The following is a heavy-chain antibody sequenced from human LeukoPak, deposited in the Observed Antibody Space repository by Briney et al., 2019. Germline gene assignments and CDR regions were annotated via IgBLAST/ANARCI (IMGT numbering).Heavy chain of an antibody. CDR3: ARGSVVGIPYYYYGLDV. CDR2: INPNSGGT. V-gene: IGHV1-2*02. J-gene: IGHJ6*02. D-gene: IGHD6-19*01. CDR1: GYTFTGYY. Sequence: ASVKVSCKASGYTFTGYYIHWVRQAPGQGPGQGLEWMGCINPNSGGTKDVQKFQGRVTMTRDTSISTVYVEMSGLTSDDTAVYYCARGSVVGIPYYYYGLDVWGQGTTVTVSS.